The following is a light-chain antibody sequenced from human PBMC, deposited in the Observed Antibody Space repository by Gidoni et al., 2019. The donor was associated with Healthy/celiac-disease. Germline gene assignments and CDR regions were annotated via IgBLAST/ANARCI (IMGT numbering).Light chain of an antibody. V-gene: IGKV4-1*01. J-gene: IGKJ1*01. CDR3: QQYYSTPWA. CDR2: WAS. CDR1: QSVLYSSNNKNY. Sequence: DIVITHSPDSLALSLGESATIHCKSSQSVLYSSNNKNYLAWYQQKPGQPPKLLIYWASTRESGVPDRFSGSGSGTDFTLTISSLQAEDVAVYYCQQYYSTPWAFGQGTKVEIK.